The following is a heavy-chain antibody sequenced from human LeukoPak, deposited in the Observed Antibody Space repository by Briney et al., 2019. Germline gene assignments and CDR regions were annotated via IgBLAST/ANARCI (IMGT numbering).Heavy chain of an antibody. CDR2: INHSGNT. D-gene: IGHD6-6*01. CDR3: ARGVYSSSGGWFDP. V-gene: IGHV4-34*01. Sequence: SETLSLTCAVYGGSFSGYYWSWIRQPPGKGLEWIGEINHSGNTNYNPSLKSRVTISVDTSKNQFSLKLSSVTAADTAVYYCARGVYSSSGGWFDPWGQGTLVTVSS. CDR1: GGSFSGYY. J-gene: IGHJ5*02.